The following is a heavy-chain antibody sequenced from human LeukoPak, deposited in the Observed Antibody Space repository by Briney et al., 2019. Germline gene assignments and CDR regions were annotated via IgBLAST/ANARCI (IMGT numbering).Heavy chain of an antibody. CDR1: GFTFSSYG. CDR3: AYDSSGYYSNFDY. V-gene: IGHV3-48*04. J-gene: IGHJ4*02. D-gene: IGHD3-22*01. Sequence: GRSLRLSCAASGFTFSSYGMHWVRKAPGKGLEWVSYISSSSSTIYYADSVKGRFTISRDNAKNSLYLQMNSLRAEDTAVYYCAYDSSGYYSNFDYWGQGTLVTASS. CDR2: ISSSSSTI.